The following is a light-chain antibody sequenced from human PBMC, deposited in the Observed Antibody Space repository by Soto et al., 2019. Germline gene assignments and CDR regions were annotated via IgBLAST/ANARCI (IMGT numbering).Light chain of an antibody. J-gene: IGKJ1*01. CDR3: QQYGSSGT. Sequence: EIVLTQSPGTLSVSPAEISTLSFRASQSVSNNYLAWYQQKPGQAPRLLIYGASNRATGIPDRFSGSGSGTDLTLTISRLEPEDFAVYYCQQYGSSGTFGQGTKVDIK. CDR2: GAS. V-gene: IGKV3-20*01. CDR1: QSVSNNY.